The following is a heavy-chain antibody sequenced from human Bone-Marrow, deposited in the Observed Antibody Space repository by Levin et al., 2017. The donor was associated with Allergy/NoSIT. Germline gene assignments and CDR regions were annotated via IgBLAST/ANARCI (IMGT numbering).Heavy chain of an antibody. CDR1: GFTFSSYS. CDR3: AQKTRPFDY. J-gene: IGHJ4*02. CDR2: ISSSSSYI. Sequence: GESLKISCAASGFTFSSYSMNWVRQAPGKGLEWVSSISSSSSYIYYADSVKGRFTISRDNAKNSLYLQMNSLRAEDTAVYYCAQKTRPFDYWGQGTLVTVSS. V-gene: IGHV3-21*01.